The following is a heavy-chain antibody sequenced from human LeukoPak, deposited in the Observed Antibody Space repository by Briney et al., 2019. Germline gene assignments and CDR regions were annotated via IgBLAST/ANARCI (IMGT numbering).Heavy chain of an antibody. D-gene: IGHD6-19*01. Sequence: GGSLRLSCVGSGFTFSSYWMSWVCQAPGKGMEWVANIKEDGSEKYYVDSVKGRFTISRDNAKNSLYLQMNSLRAEDTAVYYCARVRTSGWYASAYWGQGTLVTVSS. J-gene: IGHJ4*02. CDR1: GFTFSSYW. CDR3: ARVRTSGWYASAY. V-gene: IGHV3-7*03. CDR2: IKEDGSEK.